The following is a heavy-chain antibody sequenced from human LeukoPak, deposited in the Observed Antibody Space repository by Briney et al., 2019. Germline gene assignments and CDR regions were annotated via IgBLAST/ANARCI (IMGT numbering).Heavy chain of an antibody. V-gene: IGHV4-4*02. CDR2: ISLSGVT. D-gene: IGHD1-26*01. CDR3: SRESGAFSPFGY. Sequence: SETLSLTCGVSGGSISSTNWWSWVRQPPGQELEWIGEISLSGVTNYNPSLKSRVTMSLDRSKNHLSLTLTSVTAADTAVYYCSRESGAFSPFGYWGQGTLVTVSS. J-gene: IGHJ4*02. CDR1: GGSISSTNW.